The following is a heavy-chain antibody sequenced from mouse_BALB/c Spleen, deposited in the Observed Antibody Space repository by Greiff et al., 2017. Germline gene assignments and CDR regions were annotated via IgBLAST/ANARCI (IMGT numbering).Heavy chain of an antibody. CDR2: IDPANGNT. J-gene: IGHJ3*01. V-gene: IGHV14-3*02. Sequence: VQLQQSGAELVKPGASVKLSCTASGFNIKDTYMHWVKQRPEQGLEWIGRIDPANGNTKYDPKFQGKATITADTSSNTAYLQLSRLTSEDTAVYYCARDGSSYAWFAYWGQGTLVTVSA. CDR1: GFNIKDTY. D-gene: IGHD1-1*01. CDR3: ARDGSSYAWFAY.